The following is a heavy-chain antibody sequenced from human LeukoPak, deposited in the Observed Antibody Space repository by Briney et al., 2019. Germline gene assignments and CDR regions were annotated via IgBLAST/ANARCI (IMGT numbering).Heavy chain of an antibody. CDR2: IYHSGST. D-gene: IGHD6-13*01. CDR3: ARVVRQQKLASFDY. V-gene: IGHV4-38-2*01. J-gene: IGHJ4*02. CDR1: GYSISIGYY. Sequence: SETLSLTCAVSGYSISIGYYWGWIRQPPGKGLDWIGSIYHSGSTYYNPSLKSRVTISVDTSKNQFSLKLSSVTAADTAVYYCARVVRQQKLASFDYWGQGTLVTVSS.